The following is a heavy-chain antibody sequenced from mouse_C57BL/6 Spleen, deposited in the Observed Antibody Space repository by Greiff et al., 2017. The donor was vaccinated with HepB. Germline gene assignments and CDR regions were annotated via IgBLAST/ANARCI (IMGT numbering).Heavy chain of an antibody. V-gene: IGHV1-82*01. CDR2: IYPGDGDT. J-gene: IGHJ3*01. CDR3: ASPYYDYLFAY. Sequence: VMLVESGPELVKPGASVKISCKASGYAFSSSWMNWVKQRPGKGLEWIGRIYPGDGDTNYNGKFKGKATLTADKSSSTAYMQLSSLTSEDSAVYFCASPYYDYLFAYWGQGTLVTVSA. CDR1: GYAFSSSW. D-gene: IGHD2-4*01.